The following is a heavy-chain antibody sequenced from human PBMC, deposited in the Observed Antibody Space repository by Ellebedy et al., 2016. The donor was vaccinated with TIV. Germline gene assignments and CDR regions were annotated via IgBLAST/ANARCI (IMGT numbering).Heavy chain of an antibody. CDR3: ATYFDDWLATWLLQH. D-gene: IGHD3-9*01. CDR1: GYSFTGYY. V-gene: IGHV1-2*02. J-gene: IGHJ1*01. Sequence: AASVKVSCKTSGYSFTGYYIHWVRQAPGQGPEWVGWINPDNGVTVYEQKFQGRVTLTRDTSISTAYMEMSGLTSYDTAVYYCATYFDDWLATWLLQHWGQGTLITVSS. CDR2: INPDNGVT.